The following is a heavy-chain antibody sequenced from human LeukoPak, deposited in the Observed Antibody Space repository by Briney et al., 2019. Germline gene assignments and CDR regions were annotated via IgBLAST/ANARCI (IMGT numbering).Heavy chain of an antibody. CDR1: GGSFSGYY. CDR2: IDYSGDT. V-gene: IGHV4-59*08. J-gene: IGHJ5*02. CDR3: ARHQQGLRYFDP. Sequence: PSDTLSLTCGVYGGSFSGYYWSWIRQPPGKALEWIAYIDYSGDTNSNPSLKSRVTISVDTSKNQFSLRLNSVTAADTAFYYCARHQQGLRYFDPWGQGTLVTVSS. D-gene: IGHD3-9*01.